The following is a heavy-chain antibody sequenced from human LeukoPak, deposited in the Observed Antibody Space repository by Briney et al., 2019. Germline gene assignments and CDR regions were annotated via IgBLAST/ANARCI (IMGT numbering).Heavy chain of an antibody. J-gene: IGHJ3*02. CDR1: GFTFSSYA. V-gene: IGHV3-23*01. CDR3: ASTAQYSSSWNRGAFDI. CDR2: ISGSGGST. Sequence: GGSLRLSCAASGFTFSSYAMRWVRQAPGKGLEWDSAISGSGGSTYYADSVKGRFTISRDNSKNTLYLQMNSLRAEDTAVYYCASTAQYSSSWNRGAFDIWGQGTMVTVSS. D-gene: IGHD6-13*01.